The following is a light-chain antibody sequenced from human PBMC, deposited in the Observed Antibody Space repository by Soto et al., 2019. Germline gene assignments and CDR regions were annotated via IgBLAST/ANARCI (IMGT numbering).Light chain of an antibody. J-gene: IGLJ1*01. Sequence: QSVLTQPPSASGTPGQRVTISCSGSSSNIGSNTVNWYQQLPGTAPKLLIYSNNHRPSGVPDRFSGSKSDTSASLAISGLQSEDEDDYYCAAWDDSLNGHYVFGTGTKVTVL. V-gene: IGLV1-44*01. CDR1: SSNIGSNT. CDR3: AAWDDSLNGHYV. CDR2: SNN.